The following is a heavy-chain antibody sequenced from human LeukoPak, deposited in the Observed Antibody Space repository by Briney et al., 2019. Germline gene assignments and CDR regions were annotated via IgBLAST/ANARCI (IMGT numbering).Heavy chain of an antibody. CDR3: ARESSDGLYYYMDV. D-gene: IGHD6-19*01. CDR1: GYTFTNYG. V-gene: IGHV1-18*01. J-gene: IGHJ6*03. Sequence: ASVKVSCKASGYTFTNYGVSWVRQAPGQGLEWMGWITVDNGNTNYAQNFQGRVTMTTDTSTSTVYMELGSLRSDDTAVYYCARESSDGLYYYMDVWGKGTTVTVSS. CDR2: ITVDNGNT.